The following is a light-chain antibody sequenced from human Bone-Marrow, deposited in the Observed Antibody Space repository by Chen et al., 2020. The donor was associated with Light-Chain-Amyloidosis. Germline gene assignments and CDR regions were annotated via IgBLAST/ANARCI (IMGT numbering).Light chain of an antibody. CDR2: DAS. CDR1: QSVYTN. Sequence: TQSPGTLSLSPGETATLSCRTSQSVYTNLAWYQHNPGQAPRLLIYDASTGAAGIPGRFSGSRSGVDFTLTISNIQSEDSAVYYCQHYNNWPFTFGPGTTVNIK. CDR3: QHYNNWPFT. J-gene: IGKJ3*01. V-gene: IGKV3-15*01.